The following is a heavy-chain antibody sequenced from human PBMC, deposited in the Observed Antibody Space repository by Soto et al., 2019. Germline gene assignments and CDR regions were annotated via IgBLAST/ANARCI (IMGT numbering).Heavy chain of an antibody. V-gene: IGHV4-59*01. J-gene: IGHJ6*03. CDR2: IYYSGST. Sequence: PSETLSLTCTVSGGSISSYYWSWIRQPPGKGLEWIGYIYYSGSTNYNPSLKSRVTISVDTSKNQFSLKLSSVTAADTAVYYCARVPSNYDFWSGYPPHGYYMDVWGKGTTVTVSS. CDR3: ARVPSNYDFWSGYPPHGYYMDV. CDR1: GGSISSYY. D-gene: IGHD3-3*01.